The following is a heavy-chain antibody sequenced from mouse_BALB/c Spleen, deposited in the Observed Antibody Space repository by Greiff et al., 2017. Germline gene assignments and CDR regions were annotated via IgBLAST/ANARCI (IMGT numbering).Heavy chain of an antibody. J-gene: IGHJ4*01. CDR1: GFTFSSFG. D-gene: IGHD2-1*01. V-gene: IGHV5-17*02. CDR2: ISSGSSTI. CDR3: ARGGNYVAMDY. Sequence: DVKLVESGGGLVQPGGSRKLSCAASGFTFSSFGMHWVRQAPEKGLEWVAYISSGSSTIYYADTVKGRFTISRDNPKNTLFLQMTSLRSEDTAMYYCARGGNYVAMDYWGQGTSVTVSA.